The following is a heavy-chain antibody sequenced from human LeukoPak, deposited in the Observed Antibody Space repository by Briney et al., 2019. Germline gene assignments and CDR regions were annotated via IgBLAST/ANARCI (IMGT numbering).Heavy chain of an antibody. J-gene: IGHJ3*02. CDR3: AGDAVTYDAFPI. V-gene: IGHV4-59*01. Sequence: PSETLSLTCTVSGDSITNYYWNWIRQPPGKGLEWIGDVFYSGSTTYNPSIKSRVTTPLDKTKNQSSLMVTSVTAADTALYHCAGDAVTYDAFPIWRQGTMVPLSS. CDR2: VFYSGST. CDR1: GDSITNYY. D-gene: IGHD2-21*02.